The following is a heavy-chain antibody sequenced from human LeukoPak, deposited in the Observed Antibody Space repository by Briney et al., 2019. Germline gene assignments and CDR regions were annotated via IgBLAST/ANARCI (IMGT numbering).Heavy chain of an antibody. Sequence: ASVKVSCKASGYTFTGYYMHWVRQAPGQGLEWMGWMNPNSGNTGFAQKFQGRATITRDTSITTAYLELSSLRSEDTAVYYCARAIRYQLLSDYWGQGTLVTVSS. CDR1: GYTFTGYY. CDR3: ARAIRYQLLSDY. V-gene: IGHV1-8*03. D-gene: IGHD2-2*01. CDR2: MNPNSGNT. J-gene: IGHJ4*02.